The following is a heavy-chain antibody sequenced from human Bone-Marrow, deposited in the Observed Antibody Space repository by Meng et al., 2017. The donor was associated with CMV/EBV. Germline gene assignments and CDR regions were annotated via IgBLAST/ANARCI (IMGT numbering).Heavy chain of an antibody. CDR2: INHSGST. J-gene: IGHJ4*02. Sequence: SETLSLTCAVFGGSFSGYYWSWIRQPPGKGLEWIGEINHSGSTNYNPSLKSRVTISVDTSKNQFSLKLSSVTAADTAVYYCARGTSSWFPLFDYWGQGTLVTVSS. CDR3: ARGTSSWFPLFDY. CDR1: GGSFSGYY. V-gene: IGHV4-34*01. D-gene: IGHD6-13*01.